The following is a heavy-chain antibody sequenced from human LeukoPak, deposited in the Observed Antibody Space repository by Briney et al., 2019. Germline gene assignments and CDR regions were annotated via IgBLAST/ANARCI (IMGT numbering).Heavy chain of an antibody. CDR3: ARYGFSSVWQGGWHAFDI. Sequence: ASVKVSCKASGYTFTSYYLHWVRQAPGQGLEWMGIIHPTVGDTTYAQKFQGRVTMTRVMSTGTVYMDLSSLRSEDTAVYYCARYGFSSVWQGGWHAFDIWGQGTTVTVSS. CDR2: IHPTVGDT. CDR1: GYTFTSYY. D-gene: IGHD6-25*01. J-gene: IGHJ3*02. V-gene: IGHV1-46*01.